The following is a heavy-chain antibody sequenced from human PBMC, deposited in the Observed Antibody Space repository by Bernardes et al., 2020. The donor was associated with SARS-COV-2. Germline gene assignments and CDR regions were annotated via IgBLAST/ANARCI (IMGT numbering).Heavy chain of an antibody. J-gene: IGHJ6*02. V-gene: IGHV3-13*01. CDR1: GFIFSNYD. Sequence: GGSLRLSRAGSGFIFSNYDMHWVRQAAGKGLEWVSTIGTAGDTYYAASVKGRFTTSRENAKNSLYLQMNSLRAGDTAVYYCTRATTDHYYSAMDVWGLGTTVTVSS. CDR3: TRATTDHYYSAMDV. CDR2: IGTAGDT. D-gene: IGHD4-17*01.